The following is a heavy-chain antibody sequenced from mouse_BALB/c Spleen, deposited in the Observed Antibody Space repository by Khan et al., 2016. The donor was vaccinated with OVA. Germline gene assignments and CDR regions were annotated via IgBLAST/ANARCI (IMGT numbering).Heavy chain of an antibody. CDR2: ILPGSGST. CDR3: ARVEAIYDGYDHFSGFAY. Sequence: QVQLQQSGVELMKPGASVKISCKATGHTFSSYWMDWVKQRPGHGLEWIGEILPGSGSTKYNEKFKGKATFTADTSSNTAYMQLSSLTSEDSAVYYCARVEAIYDGYDHFSGFAYWGQGTLVTVSA. D-gene: IGHD2-3*01. CDR1: GHTFSSYW. J-gene: IGHJ3*01. V-gene: IGHV1-9*01.